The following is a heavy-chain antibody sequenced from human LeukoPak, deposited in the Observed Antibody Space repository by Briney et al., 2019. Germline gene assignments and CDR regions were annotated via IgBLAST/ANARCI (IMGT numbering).Heavy chain of an antibody. Sequence: PGGSLRLSCAASGFTFSSYSMNWVRQAPGKGLEWVSSISSSSSYIYYADSVEGRFTISRDNAKNPLYLQMNSLRAEDTAVYYCARSPTPYCGGDCYDFDYWGQGTLVTVSS. J-gene: IGHJ4*02. D-gene: IGHD2-21*02. CDR1: GFTFSSYS. V-gene: IGHV3-21*01. CDR3: ARSPTPYCGGDCYDFDY. CDR2: ISSSSSYI.